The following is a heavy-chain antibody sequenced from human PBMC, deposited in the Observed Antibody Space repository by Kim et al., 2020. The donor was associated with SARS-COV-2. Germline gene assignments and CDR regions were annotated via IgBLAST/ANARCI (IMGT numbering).Heavy chain of an antibody. J-gene: IGHJ6*02. D-gene: IGHD6-13*01. V-gene: IGHV3-43*01. CDR1: GFTFDDYT. Sequence: GGSLRLSCAASGFTFDDYTMHWVRQAPGKGLEWVSLISWDGGSTYYADSVKGRFTISRDNSKNSLYLQMNSLRTEDTALYYCAKDISYSSNYLHYYYYYGMDVWGQGTTVTVSS. CDR2: ISWDGGST. CDR3: AKDISYSSNYLHYYYYYGMDV.